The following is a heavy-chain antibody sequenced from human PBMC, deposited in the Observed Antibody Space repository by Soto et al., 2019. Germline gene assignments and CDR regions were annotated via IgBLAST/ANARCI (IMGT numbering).Heavy chain of an antibody. CDR2: IYYSGNT. Sequence: SETLSLTCTVSGGSISSSSYCWGWIRQPPGKGLEWIGTIYYSGNTYYSPSLKSRVTISVDTSKNQFSLKVSAVTAADTAVYYCARALVGYTKVSFDHWGQGTLVTVSS. J-gene: IGHJ4*02. V-gene: IGHV4-39*01. CDR3: ARALVGYTKVSFDH. CDR1: GGSISSSSYC. D-gene: IGHD1-26*01.